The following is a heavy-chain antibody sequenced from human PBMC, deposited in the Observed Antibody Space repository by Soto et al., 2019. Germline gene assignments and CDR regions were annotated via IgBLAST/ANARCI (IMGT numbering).Heavy chain of an antibody. Sequence: PGESLKISCKGSGYSFTNYWIACVRQMPGKGLEYMGIIYPSDSTTRYSPSFQGQVTISADKSISTAYLQWNSLKASDTAMYYCARHGFYGDYSSNYFDPWGQGTLVTVSS. J-gene: IGHJ5*02. V-gene: IGHV5-51*01. CDR2: IYPSDSTT. D-gene: IGHD4-17*01. CDR1: GYSFTNYW. CDR3: ARHGFYGDYSSNYFDP.